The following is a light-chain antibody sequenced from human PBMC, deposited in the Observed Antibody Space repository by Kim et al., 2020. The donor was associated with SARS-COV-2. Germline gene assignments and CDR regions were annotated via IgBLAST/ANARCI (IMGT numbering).Light chain of an antibody. CDR2: AAS. CDR1: QSISSY. CDR3: QQYDTYPWT. Sequence: ASVGDRVTITCRASQSISSYLNWYQQKPGKAPKLLIYAASSLQSGVPSRFSGSGSGTDFTLTISSLQPDDFGTYYCQQYDTYPWTFGQGTKVDIK. V-gene: IGKV1-39*01. J-gene: IGKJ1*01.